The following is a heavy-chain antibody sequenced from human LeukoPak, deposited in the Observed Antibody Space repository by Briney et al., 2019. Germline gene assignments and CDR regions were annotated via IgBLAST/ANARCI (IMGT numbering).Heavy chain of an antibody. Sequence: SETLSLTCTVSGYSISSGYYWGWIRQPPGKGLEWIGSIYHSGSTYYNPSLKSRVTISVDTSKNQFSLKLSSVTAADTAVYYCARSRAGSYDYWGQGTLVTVSS. CDR3: ARSRAGSYDY. CDR2: IYHSGST. J-gene: IGHJ4*02. CDR1: GYSISSGYY. V-gene: IGHV4-38-2*02. D-gene: IGHD1-26*01.